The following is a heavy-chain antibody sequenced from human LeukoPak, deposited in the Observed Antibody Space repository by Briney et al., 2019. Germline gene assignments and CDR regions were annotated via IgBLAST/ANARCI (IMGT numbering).Heavy chain of an antibody. D-gene: IGHD2-15*01. CDR1: GYSFTSYG. CDR3: ARQVQYCGGGSCYPPYFDY. J-gene: IGHJ4*02. CDR2: IGPYSGNT. Sequence: ASVKVSCKASGYSFTSYGVSWVRQAPGQGPEWMGWIGPYSGNTKNAPNLQGRLTMTADTSTSTAHMELRSLRSDDTAVYYYARQVQYCGGGSCYPPYFDYWGQGTLVTVSS. V-gene: IGHV1-18*01.